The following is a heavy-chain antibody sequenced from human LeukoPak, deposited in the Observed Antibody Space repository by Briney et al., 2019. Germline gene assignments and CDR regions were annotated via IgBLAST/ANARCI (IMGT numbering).Heavy chain of an antibody. Sequence: SETLSLTCTVSRGSISSYYWSWIRQPPGKGLDWIGYIYRGNTKYNPSLKSRVTISMDTSQNQISLKLISGTAADTAVYYCAAHAAISAAGTAPFDNWGQGMLVTVSS. V-gene: IGHV4-59*08. CDR2: IYRGNT. CDR1: RGSISSYY. CDR3: AAHAAISAAGTAPFDN. D-gene: IGHD6-13*01. J-gene: IGHJ4*02.